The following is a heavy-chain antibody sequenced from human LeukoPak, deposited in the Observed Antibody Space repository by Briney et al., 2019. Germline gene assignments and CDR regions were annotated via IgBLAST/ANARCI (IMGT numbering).Heavy chain of an antibody. J-gene: IGHJ4*02. Sequence: GGSLRVSCAASGFSFSTYVMYGVRQAPGKGLEYVSDISNHGGSTYYANSVKGRFIISRDNSKNMLYLQMGSLRAEDMAVYYCARESTTSGWLFYYWGQGTLVTVSS. CDR1: GFSFSTYV. V-gene: IGHV3-64*01. D-gene: IGHD6-19*01. CDR2: ISNHGGST. CDR3: ARESTTSGWLFYY.